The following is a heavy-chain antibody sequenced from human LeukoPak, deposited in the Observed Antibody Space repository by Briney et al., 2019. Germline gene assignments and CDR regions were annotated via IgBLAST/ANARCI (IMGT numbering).Heavy chain of an antibody. CDR2: ISGSGGST. V-gene: IGHV3-23*01. J-gene: IGHJ4*02. Sequence: GGSLRLSCAASGFTFSSYAMSWVRQAPGKGLEWASAISGSGGSTYYADSVKDRFTISRDNSKNTLFLQMNSLRAEGTAVYYCAKSGHEVVVIPSYDYWGQGTLVTVSS. CDR1: GFTFSSYA. CDR3: AKSGHEVVVIPSYDY. D-gene: IGHD3-22*01.